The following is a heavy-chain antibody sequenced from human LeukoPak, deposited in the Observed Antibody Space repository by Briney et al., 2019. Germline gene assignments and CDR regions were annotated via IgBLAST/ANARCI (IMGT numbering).Heavy chain of an antibody. J-gene: IGHJ3*02. CDR1: GYTFTDYY. CDR3: ARDRGRGGLSSAFDI. V-gene: IGHV1-2*04. CDR2: INPNSGGT. D-gene: IGHD3-16*01. Sequence: GASVKVSCKTSGYTFTDYYVHWVRQAPGQGLEWMGWINPNSGGTKYAQKFQGWVTMTRDTSIGTAYMEVRRLRSDDTAVYYCARDRGRGGLSSAFDIWGQGTMVTVSS.